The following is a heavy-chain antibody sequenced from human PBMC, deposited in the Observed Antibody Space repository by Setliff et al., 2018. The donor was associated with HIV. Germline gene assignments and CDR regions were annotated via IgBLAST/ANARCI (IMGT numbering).Heavy chain of an antibody. D-gene: IGHD3-3*01. CDR3: ARVASYDFWSGYLHYFDY. CDR2: INHGGGT. V-gene: IGHV4-4*02. J-gene: IGHJ4*02. CDR1: GGSISSSNW. Sequence: SETMSLTCAVSGGSISSSNWWSWVRQPPGKGLEWIGEINHGGGTDSNPSLKSRVTISVDTSKNQFSLNLTSVTAADTAVYYCARVASYDFWSGYLHYFDYWGQGTPVTVSS.